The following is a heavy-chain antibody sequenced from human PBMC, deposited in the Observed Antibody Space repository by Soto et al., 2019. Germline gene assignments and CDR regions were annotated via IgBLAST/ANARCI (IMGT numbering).Heavy chain of an antibody. CDR3: ARGRRWLQLTAGLDY. Sequence: QVQLQQWGAGLLKPSETLSLTCAVYGGSFSGYYWSWIRQPPGKGLEWIGEINHSGSTNYNPSLKSRVTISVDTSKNQFSLKLTSVTAADTAVYYCARGRRWLQLTAGLDYWGQGTLVTVSS. CDR2: INHSGST. CDR1: GGSFSGYY. D-gene: IGHD5-12*01. J-gene: IGHJ4*02. V-gene: IGHV4-34*01.